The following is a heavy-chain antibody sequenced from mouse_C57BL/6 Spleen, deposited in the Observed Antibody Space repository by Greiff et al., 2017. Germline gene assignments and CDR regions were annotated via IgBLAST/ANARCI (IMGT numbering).Heavy chain of an antibody. J-gene: IGHJ4*01. CDR3: ARKGYAMDY. CDR1: GYTFTSYW. V-gene: IGHV1-50*01. D-gene: IGHD1-3*01. CDR2: IDPSDSYT. Sequence: VQLQQPGAELVKPGASVKLSCKASGYTFTSYWMQWVKQRPGQGLEWIGEIDPSDSYTNYNQKVKGKATLTVDTSSSTAYMQLSSLTSEDSAVYYCARKGYAMDYWGQGTSVTVSS.